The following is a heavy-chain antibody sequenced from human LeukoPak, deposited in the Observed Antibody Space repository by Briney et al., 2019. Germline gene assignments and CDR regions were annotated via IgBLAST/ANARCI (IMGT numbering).Heavy chain of an antibody. CDR1: GYTFTGYY. D-gene: IGHD6-13*01. CDR3: ARARQLAINWFDP. CDR2: INPNSGGT. J-gene: IGHJ5*02. V-gene: IGHV1-2*02. Sequence: ASVKVSCKASGYTFTGYYMHWVRQAPGQGLEWMGWINPNSGGTNYAQKFQGRVTMTRDTSISTAYMELSRLRSDDTAVYYCARARQLAINWFDPWGQGTLVTVSS.